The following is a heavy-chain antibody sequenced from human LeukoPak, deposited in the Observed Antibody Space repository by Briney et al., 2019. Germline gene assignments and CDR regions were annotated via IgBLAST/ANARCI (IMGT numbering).Heavy chain of an antibody. V-gene: IGHV3-48*03. CDR2: ISNSDDLI. CDR1: GFTFSTYQ. J-gene: IGHJ4*02. D-gene: IGHD2-21*01. Sequence: PGGSPRLSCAASGFTFSTYQFNWVRQAPGKGLEWISYISNSDDLIYYADSVRGRFTVSRDNAKSSVYLQMNSLRAEDTAVYYCARGTASCGGDCYDYWGQGTLVTVSS. CDR3: ARGTASCGGDCYDY.